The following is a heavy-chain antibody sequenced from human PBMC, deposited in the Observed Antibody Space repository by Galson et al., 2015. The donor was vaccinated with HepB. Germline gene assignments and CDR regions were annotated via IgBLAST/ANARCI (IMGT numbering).Heavy chain of an antibody. CDR3: AREAAGLGGYFDY. J-gene: IGHJ4*02. V-gene: IGHV3-49*03. Sequence: LRLSCASSGFTFGDYAVNWFRQAPGKGLEWIGFIRRNTYGATTEYAASLKGRFSISRDDSKNIAHLQVNSLQTEDTAVYFCAREAAGLGGYFDYWGRGTLVTVSS. CDR1: GFTFGDYA. CDR2: IRRNTYGATT. D-gene: IGHD6-13*01.